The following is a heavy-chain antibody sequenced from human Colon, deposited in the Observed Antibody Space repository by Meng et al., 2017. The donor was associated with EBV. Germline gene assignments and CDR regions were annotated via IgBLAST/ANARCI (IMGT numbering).Heavy chain of an antibody. D-gene: IGHD4-17*01. CDR3: APRKDYGAP. CDR1: ALTFSNYA. J-gene: IGHJ5*02. Sequence: VQLLGSGGGLVQPGGSLRLSCAAYALTFSNYAMSWVRQAPGKGLEWVSSISDNGGSTYYADSVKGRFTVSRDNSKNTLYLQMNSLRAEDTAVYYCAPRKDYGAPWGQGTLVTVAS. V-gene: IGHV3-23*01. CDR2: ISDNGGST.